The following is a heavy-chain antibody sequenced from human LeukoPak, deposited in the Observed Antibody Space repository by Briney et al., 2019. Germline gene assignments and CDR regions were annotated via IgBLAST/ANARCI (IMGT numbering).Heavy chain of an antibody. Sequence: ASVKVSCKASGGTFSSYTISWVRQAPGQGLEWMGWMNFNSGNTGYAQKFQGRVTMTRNTAISTVYMELSSLKSEDTAIYYCAKVGLGNTAIHIWGQGTMVTVSS. D-gene: IGHD5-18*01. CDR3: AKVGLGNTAIHI. CDR1: GGTFSSYT. V-gene: IGHV1-8*02. CDR2: MNFNSGNT. J-gene: IGHJ3*02.